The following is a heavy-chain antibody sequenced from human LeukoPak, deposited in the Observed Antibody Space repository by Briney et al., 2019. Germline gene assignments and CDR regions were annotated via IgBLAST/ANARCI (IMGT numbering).Heavy chain of an antibody. D-gene: IGHD5-18*01. CDR2: IYYSGST. V-gene: IGHV4-59*01. Sequence: SETLSLTCTVSGGSISSYYWSWIRQPPGKGLEWIGYIYYSGSTNYNPSLKSRVTISVDTSKNQFSLKLSSVTAADTAAYYCARVLRIQLGIDYWGQGTLVTVSS. J-gene: IGHJ4*02. CDR3: ARVLRIQLGIDY. CDR1: GGSISSYY.